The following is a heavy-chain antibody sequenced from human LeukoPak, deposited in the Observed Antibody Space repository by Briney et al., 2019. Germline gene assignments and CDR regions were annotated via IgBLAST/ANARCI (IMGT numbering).Heavy chain of an antibody. Sequence: GGSLRLSCAASGFTFSSYSMNWVRQAPGKGLEWVAVISYDGSNKYYADSVKGRFTISRDNSKNTLYLQMNSLRAEDTAVYYCARGPVYGSGSYYDYWGQGTLVTVSS. CDR2: ISYDGSNK. V-gene: IGHV3-30*03. J-gene: IGHJ4*02. CDR3: ARGPVYGSGSYYDY. D-gene: IGHD3-10*01. CDR1: GFTFSSYS.